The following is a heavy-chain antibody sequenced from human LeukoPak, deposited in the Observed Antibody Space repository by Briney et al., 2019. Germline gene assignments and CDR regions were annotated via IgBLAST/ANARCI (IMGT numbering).Heavy chain of an antibody. CDR3: AASKSGTTSWPHY. V-gene: IGHV4-4*07. CDR1: GASISSYY. J-gene: IGHJ4*02. CDR2: FSTSGST. Sequence: SETLSLTCTVSGASISSYYWSWIRQPAGKGLEWVGRFSTSGSTNHNPSLKSRVTMSVDTSKNQFSLKLTSVTAADTAVYYCAASKSGTTSWPHYWGQGTLVTVSS. D-gene: IGHD2-2*01.